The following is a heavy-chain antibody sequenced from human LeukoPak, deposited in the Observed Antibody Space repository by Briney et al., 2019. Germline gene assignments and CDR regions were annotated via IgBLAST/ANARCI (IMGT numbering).Heavy chain of an antibody. CDR2: IYYSGST. Sequence: PSETLSLTCAVYGGSFSGYYWSWIRQPPGKGLEWIGSIYYSGSTYYNPSLKSRVTISVDTSKNQFSLKLSSVTAADTAVYYCARPAVAWGFDPWGQGTLVTVSS. CDR3: ARPAVAWGFDP. J-gene: IGHJ5*02. D-gene: IGHD6-19*01. CDR1: GGSFSGYY. V-gene: IGHV4-34*01.